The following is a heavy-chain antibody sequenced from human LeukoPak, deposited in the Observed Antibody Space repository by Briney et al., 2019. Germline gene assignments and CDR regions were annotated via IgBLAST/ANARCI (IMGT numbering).Heavy chain of an antibody. CDR2: IHYSGRN. CDR1: GGSISSDTYY. J-gene: IGHJ4*02. Sequence: SDTLSLTCSVSGGSISSDTYYWAWIRQPPGKGLEWIASIHYSGRNYNNPSLNSRVTMSVDTSKNQFSLNLYSVTAADTALYYCARGRDYTTSGNVDYWGQGTLVTVSS. D-gene: IGHD2-2*02. V-gene: IGHV4-39*07. CDR3: ARGRDYTTSGNVDY.